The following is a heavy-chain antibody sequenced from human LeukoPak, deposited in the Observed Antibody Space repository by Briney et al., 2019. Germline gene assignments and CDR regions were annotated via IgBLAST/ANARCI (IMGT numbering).Heavy chain of an antibody. J-gene: IGHJ4*02. CDR3: AKDSGVSSGYLC. Sequence: AGGSLRLSCAASGFTFSSYGMHWVRQAPSKGLEWVAVISYDGSNKYYADSVKGRFTISRDNSKNTLYLQMNSLRAEDTAVYYCAKDSGVSSGYLCWGQGTLVTVSS. CDR1: GFTFSSYG. V-gene: IGHV3-30*18. D-gene: IGHD3-22*01. CDR2: ISYDGSNK.